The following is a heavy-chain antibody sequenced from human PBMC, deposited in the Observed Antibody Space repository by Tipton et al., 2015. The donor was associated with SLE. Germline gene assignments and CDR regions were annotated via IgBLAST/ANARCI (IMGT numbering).Heavy chain of an antibody. CDR1: GLTFSSYA. Sequence: SLRLSCAASGLTFSSYAMHWVRQAPGKGLEWVAVISYDGSNKYYADSVKGRFTISRDNSKNTLYLQMNSLRAEDTAVYYCASLLTGDGRTDWGQGTLVTVSS. D-gene: IGHD7-27*01. V-gene: IGHV3-30*04. CDR3: ASLLTGDGRTD. J-gene: IGHJ4*02. CDR2: ISYDGSNK.